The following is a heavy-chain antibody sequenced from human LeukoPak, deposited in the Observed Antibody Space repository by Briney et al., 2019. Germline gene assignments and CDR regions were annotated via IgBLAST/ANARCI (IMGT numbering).Heavy chain of an antibody. V-gene: IGHV1-3*01. CDR3: TIGLAGDWDAFDI. CDR2: IHADSGNT. D-gene: IGHD6-19*01. J-gene: IGHJ3*02. CDR1: GYTFTTCA. Sequence: EASVKVSCKTSGYTFTTCAVHWVRQAPGQGLEWMGWIHADSGNTKYSQKLQGRVAIARDTSASTIYMELTSLRIEDTAVYFCTIGLAGDWDAFDIWGLGTMVTVSS.